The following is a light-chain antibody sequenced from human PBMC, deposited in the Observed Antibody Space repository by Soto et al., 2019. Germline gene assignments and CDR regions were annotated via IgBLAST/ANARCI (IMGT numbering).Light chain of an antibody. Sequence: VLTQPASVSGSPGQSITISCTGTSSDVGSYNLVSWYQQHPGKAPKLMIYEVSKRPSGVSNRFSGSKSGNTASLTISGLQAEDEADYYCCSYAGSSTQVFGTGTKVTVL. V-gene: IGLV2-23*02. J-gene: IGLJ1*01. CDR1: SSDVGSYNL. CDR2: EVS. CDR3: CSYAGSSTQV.